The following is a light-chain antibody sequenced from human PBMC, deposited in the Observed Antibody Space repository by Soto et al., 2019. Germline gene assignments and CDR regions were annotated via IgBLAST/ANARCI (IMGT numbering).Light chain of an antibody. Sequence: QSALTQPASVSGSPGQSITISCTGTSRDVGSYNLVSWYHQHPGKAPKLMIYEVSERPSGVSYRFSGSKSGNTASLTISGLQAEDEADYYCCSYAGTSTLVFGGGTKLTVL. CDR2: EVS. V-gene: IGLV2-23*02. J-gene: IGLJ2*01. CDR1: SRDVGSYNL. CDR3: CSYAGTSTLV.